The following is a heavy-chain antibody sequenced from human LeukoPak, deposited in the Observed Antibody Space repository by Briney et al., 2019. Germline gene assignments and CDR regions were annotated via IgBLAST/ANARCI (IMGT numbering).Heavy chain of an antibody. D-gene: IGHD3-10*01. CDR3: ARGGVWFGAPVDAFDI. CDR1: GDSVSSNSAA. CDR2: TYYRSKWYN. J-gene: IGHJ3*02. Sequence: SQTLSLTCAISGDSVSSNSAAWNWIRQSPSRGLEWLGRTYYRSKWYNDYAVSVKSRITINPDTSKNQFSLQLNSVTPEDTAAYYCARGGVWFGAPVDAFDIWGQGTMVTVSS. V-gene: IGHV6-1*01.